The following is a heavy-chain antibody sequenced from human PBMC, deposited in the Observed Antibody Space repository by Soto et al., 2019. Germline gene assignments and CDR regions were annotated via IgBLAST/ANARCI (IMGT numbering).Heavy chain of an antibody. D-gene: IGHD6-19*01. Sequence: PGGSLRLSCAASGFTFSIYAMSWVRHAPGKGLEWVSAISGSGGSTYYADSVKGRFTISRDNSKNTLYLQMNSLRAEDTAVYYCAKGPSIAVDPVDYWGQGTLVTVSS. CDR1: GFTFSIYA. V-gene: IGHV3-23*01. CDR2: ISGSGGST. CDR3: AKGPSIAVDPVDY. J-gene: IGHJ4*02.